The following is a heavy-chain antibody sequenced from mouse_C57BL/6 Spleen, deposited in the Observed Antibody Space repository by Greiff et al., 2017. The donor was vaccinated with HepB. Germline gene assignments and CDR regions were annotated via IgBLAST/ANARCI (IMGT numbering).Heavy chain of an antibody. CDR2: INPNNGGT. J-gene: IGHJ3*01. CDR1: GYTFTDYY. CDR3: ASLNWDWFAY. V-gene: IGHV1-26*01. Sequence: EVKLMESGPELVKPGASVKISCKASGYTFTDYYMNWVKQSHGKSLEWIGDINPNNGGTSYNQKFKGKATLTVDKSSSTAYMELRSLTSEDSAVYYCASLNWDWFAYWGQGTLVTVSA. D-gene: IGHD4-1*01.